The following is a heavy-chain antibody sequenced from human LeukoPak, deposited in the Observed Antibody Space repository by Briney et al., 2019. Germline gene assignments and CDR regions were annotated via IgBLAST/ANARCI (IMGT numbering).Heavy chain of an antibody. CDR3: ANPNWFDP. CDR1: GFNFSTYG. Sequence: PGGSLRLSCAASGFNFSTYGMHWVRQAPGKGLEWVAFIRYDGSYKNYADSVKGRCTISRDNSKNTLYLQMNSLRTEDTAVYYCANPNWFDPWGQGTLVTVSS. V-gene: IGHV3-30*02. CDR2: IRYDGSYK. J-gene: IGHJ5*02.